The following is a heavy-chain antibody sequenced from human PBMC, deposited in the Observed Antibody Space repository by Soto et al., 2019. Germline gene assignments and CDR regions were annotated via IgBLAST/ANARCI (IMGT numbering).Heavy chain of an antibody. Sequence: QVQLQESGPGLVKPSQTLSLTCTVSGGSISSGDYYWSWIRQPPGKGLEWIGYIYYSGSTYYNPSLKSRVTISVDTSRSQFSLKLSSVPAADTAVYYCARVLRDYDSSGYYSPTFLDYWGQGTLVTVSS. CDR1: GGSISSGDYY. CDR3: ARVLRDYDSSGYYSPTFLDY. J-gene: IGHJ4*02. V-gene: IGHV4-30-4*01. CDR2: IYYSGST. D-gene: IGHD3-22*01.